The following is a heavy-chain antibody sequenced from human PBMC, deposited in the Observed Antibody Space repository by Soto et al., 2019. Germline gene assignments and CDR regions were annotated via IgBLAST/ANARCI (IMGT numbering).Heavy chain of an antibody. CDR3: ARHNYGSGSTYFDY. CDR1: GGSISSYY. J-gene: IGHJ4*02. CDR2: IYYSGST. D-gene: IGHD3-10*01. Sequence: TLSLTCTVSGGSISSYYWSWILQPPGKGLEWIGYIYYSGSTNYNPSLKSRVTISVDTSKNQFSLKLNSMTAADTAVYYCARHNYGSGSTYFDYWGQGTLVTVSS. V-gene: IGHV4-59*08.